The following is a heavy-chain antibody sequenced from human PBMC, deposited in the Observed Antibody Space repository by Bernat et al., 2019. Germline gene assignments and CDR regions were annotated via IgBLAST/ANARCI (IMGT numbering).Heavy chain of an antibody. D-gene: IGHD3-16*01. Sequence: EVQLLESGGGLVQPGGSLRLSCAASGFTFRSYAMSWVRQAPGKGLEWVSALNTGGDTFYADSAEGRLTTSRDNAKNTLYLQMNSLRVEDTGVYYCARDVNWGYDGWGQGTLVTVAS. CDR3: ARDVNWGYDG. CDR1: GFTFRSYA. V-gene: IGHV3-66*01. J-gene: IGHJ4*02. CDR2: LNTGGDT.